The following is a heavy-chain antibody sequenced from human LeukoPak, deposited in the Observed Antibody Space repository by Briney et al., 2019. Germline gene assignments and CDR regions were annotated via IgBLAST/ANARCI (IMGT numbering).Heavy chain of an antibody. Sequence: PSETLSLTCTVSGDSISNGAYYWNWVRQFPGKGLDWMGYIFHTGGTHYHPALESRLSISVDTSKNVFSLTLRSVTAADTAVYYCARGGPIEAVKSFDYWSRGTLVTVSS. CDR3: ARGGPIEAVKSFDY. D-gene: IGHD1-26*01. CDR2: IFHTGGT. CDR1: GDSISNGAYY. J-gene: IGHJ4*02. V-gene: IGHV4-31*03.